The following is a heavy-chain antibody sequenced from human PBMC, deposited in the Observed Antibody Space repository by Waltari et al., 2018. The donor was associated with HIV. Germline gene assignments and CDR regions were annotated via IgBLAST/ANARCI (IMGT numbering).Heavy chain of an antibody. CDR3: AKGAFDMVVVSALDS. CDR1: GFTFSSYA. V-gene: IGHV3-23*01. J-gene: IGHJ5*01. D-gene: IGHD2-21*01. CDR2: ISCSGSTT. Sequence: EVQLLESGGGLVQPGGSLRLSCAASGFTFSSYAMSWVRQAPGKGFQWVSMISCSGSTTYSADSVKGRVTISRDNSENTLYLQINSLRAEDTAVYYCAKGAFDMVVVSALDSWGHGTLVTVSS.